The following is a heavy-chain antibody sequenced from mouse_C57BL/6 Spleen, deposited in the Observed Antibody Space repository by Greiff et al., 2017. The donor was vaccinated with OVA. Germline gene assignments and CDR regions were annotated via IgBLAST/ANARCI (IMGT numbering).Heavy chain of an antibody. D-gene: IGHD1-1*01. CDR3: ARRGGLYYYGGAMDD. J-gene: IGHJ4*01. CDR1: GYTFTSYW. V-gene: IGHV1-55*01. CDR2: IYPGSGST. Sequence: QVQLQQPGAELVKPGASVKMSCKASGYTFTSYWITWVKQRPGQGLEWIGDIYPGSGSTNYNEKFKSKATLTVDTSSSTAYMQLSSLTSEDSAVYDCARRGGLYYYGGAMDDWGQGTSVTVSS.